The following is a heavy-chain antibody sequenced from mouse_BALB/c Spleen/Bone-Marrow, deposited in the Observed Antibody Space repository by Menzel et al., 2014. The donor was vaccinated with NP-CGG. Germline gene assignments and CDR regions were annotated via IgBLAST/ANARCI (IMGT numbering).Heavy chain of an antibody. D-gene: IGHD3-1*01. CDR3: TRSGDEDYFDY. V-gene: IGHV1S22*01. CDR1: GYTFTSYW. J-gene: IGHJ2*01. Sequence: LQQSGSELVRPGASVKLSCKASGYTFTSYWMHWVKQRHGQGLEWIGNIYPGSGSTNYDEKFKSKGTLTVDTSSSTAYMHLSSLTFEDSAVYYCTRSGDEDYFDYWSQGTTLTVSS. CDR2: IYPGSGST.